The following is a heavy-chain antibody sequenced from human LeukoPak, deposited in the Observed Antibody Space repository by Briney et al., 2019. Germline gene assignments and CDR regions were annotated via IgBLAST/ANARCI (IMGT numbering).Heavy chain of an antibody. CDR1: GFTFSSYE. D-gene: IGHD3-16*01. J-gene: IGHJ4*02. CDR3: ARGWGNYYFDY. CDR2: ISSSGSTI. V-gene: IGHV3-48*03. Sequence: PGGSLRLSCAASGFTFSSYEMNWVRQAPGKGLEWVSYISSSGSTIYYADSVKGRCTISRDNAKNSLYLQMNSLRAEDTAVYYCARGWGNYYFDYWGQGTLVTVSS.